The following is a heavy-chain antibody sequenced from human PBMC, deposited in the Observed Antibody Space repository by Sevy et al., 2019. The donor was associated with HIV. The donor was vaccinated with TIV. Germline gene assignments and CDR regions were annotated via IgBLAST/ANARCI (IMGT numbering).Heavy chain of an antibody. D-gene: IGHD3-3*01. CDR3: STSLDLVWSTSFSLTFDY. V-gene: IGHV1-2*06. Sequence: ASVKVSCKAAGYTFTNYYMHWVRQAPGQGLEWMGRINPNNGGTNYAQKFQGRITMTRDTSTSTAYMELKNLRSDEAAVYYCSTSLDLVWSTSFSLTFDYWGQGTLVTVSS. CDR1: GYTFTNYY. J-gene: IGHJ4*02. CDR2: INPNNGGT.